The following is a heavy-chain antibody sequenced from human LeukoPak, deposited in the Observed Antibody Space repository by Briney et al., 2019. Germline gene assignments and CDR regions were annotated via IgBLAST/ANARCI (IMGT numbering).Heavy chain of an antibody. CDR1: GASIRSFY. Sequence: SETLSLTCSVSGASIRSFYWSWIRQPPGKGLEWIGYISYSGSTKYNPSLKSRATMSADTSKSRLSLRLDSVTAADTAVYFCAQQVVGTSDTFDIWGQGTMVTVSS. J-gene: IGHJ3*02. V-gene: IGHV4-59*01. D-gene: IGHD6-13*01. CDR2: ISYSGST. CDR3: AQQVVGTSDTFDI.